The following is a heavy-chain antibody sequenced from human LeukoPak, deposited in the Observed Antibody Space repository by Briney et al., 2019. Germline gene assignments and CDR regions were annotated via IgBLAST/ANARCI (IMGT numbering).Heavy chain of an antibody. CDR3: ARDLPYYYDSSGYWAFGYYYYGMDV. J-gene: IGHJ6*02. CDR2: INVKSGAT. V-gene: IGHV1-2*06. CDR1: GYTFIDYY. Sequence: ASVKVSCKASGYTFIDYYFNWVRQAPGQGPEWMGRINVKSGATDYAQKFQGRVTVTRDTSISTAYMELSSLRSDDTAVYYCARDLPYYYDSSGYWAFGYYYYGMDVWGQGTTVTVSS. D-gene: IGHD3-22*01.